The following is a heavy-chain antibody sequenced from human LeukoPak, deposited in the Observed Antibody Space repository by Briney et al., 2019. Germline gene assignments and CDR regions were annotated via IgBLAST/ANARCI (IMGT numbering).Heavy chain of an antibody. Sequence: SGGSLRLSCAASGFTFKNYAVSWVRRAPGKGLEWVSTFGTGADTYYAGSVEGRFIISRDNSKSTVYLQMNSLRADDTATYYCAKHVMTTPRTLDYWGQGTLVTVSS. J-gene: IGHJ4*02. D-gene: IGHD1-1*01. CDR3: AKHVMTTPRTLDY. CDR1: GFTFKNYA. CDR2: FGTGADT. V-gene: IGHV3-23*01.